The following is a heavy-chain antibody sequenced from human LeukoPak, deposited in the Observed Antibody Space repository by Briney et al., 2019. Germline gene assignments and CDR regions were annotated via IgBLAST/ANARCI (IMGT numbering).Heavy chain of an antibody. J-gene: IGHJ4*02. Sequence: SETLSLTCAVYGGYFSGYYWSWIRQPPGKGLEWIGEINHSGSTNYNPSLKSRVTISVDTSKNQFSLKLSSVTAADTAVYYCARIFGYDSSGYYHHDFDYWGQGTLVTVSS. CDR1: GGYFSGYY. V-gene: IGHV4-34*01. CDR2: INHSGST. D-gene: IGHD3-22*01. CDR3: ARIFGYDSSGYYHHDFDY.